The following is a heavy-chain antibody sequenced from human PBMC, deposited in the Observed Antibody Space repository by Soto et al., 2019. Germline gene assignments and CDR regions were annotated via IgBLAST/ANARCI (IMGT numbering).Heavy chain of an antibody. CDR1: GGSISSAGYY. CDR3: ATKPNGLYYVDY. Sequence: QVQLQESGPGLVQPSQTLSLTCTVSGGSISSAGYYWSWIRQHPGKGLEWIGYIYSSGVPYYDQSLKSRVTMSVDMSKNQFPRRLSSVTAADTAVYYCATKPNGLYYVDYWGQGALVTAPS. J-gene: IGHJ4*02. D-gene: IGHD2-8*01. CDR2: IYSSGVP. V-gene: IGHV4-31*03.